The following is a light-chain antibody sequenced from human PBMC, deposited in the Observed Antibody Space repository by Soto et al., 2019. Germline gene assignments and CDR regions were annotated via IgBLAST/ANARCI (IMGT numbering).Light chain of an antibody. Sequence: QSVLAQPASMSGSPGQSITISCTGTSSDVGGYNYVSWFQQHPGKAPKLKIYEVSNRPSGVSNRFSGSKSGYTASLTISELQAEDEADYYCTSFTSSSTWVFGGGTK. CDR2: EVS. V-gene: IGLV2-14*03. CDR3: TSFTSSSTWV. J-gene: IGLJ3*02. CDR1: SSDVGGYNY.